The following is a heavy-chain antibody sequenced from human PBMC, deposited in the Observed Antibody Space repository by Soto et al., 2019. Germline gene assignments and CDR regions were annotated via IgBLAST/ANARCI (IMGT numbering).Heavy chain of an antibody. J-gene: IGHJ6*02. V-gene: IGHV3-33*01. CDR1: GFTFSTYG. D-gene: IGHD5-12*01. CDR3: ARAVEMATITYYYYHGMDV. CDR2: IWYDGNNK. Sequence: QVQLVESGGSVLQPGRSLRLSCAASGFTFSTYGMHWVRQAPGKGLEWVAIIWYDGNNKFYADSVKGRFTISRDNSKNTLYLQMHSLRVEDTAVYYCARAVEMATITYYYYHGMDVWGQGTTVTVSS.